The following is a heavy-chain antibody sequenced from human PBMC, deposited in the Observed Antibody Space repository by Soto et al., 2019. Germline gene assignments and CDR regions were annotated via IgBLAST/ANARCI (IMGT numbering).Heavy chain of an antibody. CDR3: AKGHSGGL. J-gene: IGHJ4*02. Sequence: QVQLVESGGGVVQPGRSLRLSCATSGFTFSSSGLHWVRQAPGKGLEWVAVISYDGSNKYYGDSVKGRFTISRDNSKNTLDLEMNSLRTEDTAVYYCAKGHSGGLWGQGTLVTV. CDR1: GFTFSSSG. V-gene: IGHV3-30*18. D-gene: IGHD6-25*01. CDR2: ISYDGSNK.